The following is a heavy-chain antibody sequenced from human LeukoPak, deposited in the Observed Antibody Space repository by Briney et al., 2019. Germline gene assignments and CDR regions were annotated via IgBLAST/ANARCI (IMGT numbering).Heavy chain of an antibody. CDR1: GFTFSTYA. V-gene: IGHV3-23*01. D-gene: IGHD1-26*01. CDR2: ISGSDDGT. CDR3: AKDPTFYSGSYGGFDY. Sequence: PGGSLRLSCAASGFTFSTYAMSWVRQIPGKGLEWVSAISGSDDGTYYADSVKGRFTISRDNSKNTLYLQMNSLRAEDTAVYYRAKDPTFYSGSYGGFDYWGQGTLVTVSS. J-gene: IGHJ4*02.